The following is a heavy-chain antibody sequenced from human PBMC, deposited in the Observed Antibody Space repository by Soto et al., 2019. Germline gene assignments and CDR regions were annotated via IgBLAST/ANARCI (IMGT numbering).Heavy chain of an antibody. Sequence: EVHLLESGGALVQPGGSLRLSCAASGFTFSNHAMNWVRQAPGKGLEWLSAISGNANDIYYADSVKGRFTISRDSSTNTVFLQMNSLRAEDTALYYCGKKRSGSWSMGCFDSWGQGTLVTVSS. J-gene: IGHJ4*02. CDR3: GKKRSGSWSMGCFDS. D-gene: IGHD3-16*01. CDR1: GFTFSNHA. CDR2: ISGNANDI. V-gene: IGHV3-23*01.